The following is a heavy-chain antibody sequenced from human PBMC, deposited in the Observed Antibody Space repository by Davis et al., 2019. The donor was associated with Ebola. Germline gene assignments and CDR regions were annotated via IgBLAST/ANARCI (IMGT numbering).Heavy chain of an antibody. V-gene: IGHV4-34*01. J-gene: IGHJ4*02. CDR1: GGSFSGYY. CDR2: INHSGST. D-gene: IGHD1-26*01. Sequence: SETLSLTCAVYGGSFSGYYWSWIRQPPGKGLEWIGEINHSGSTNYNPSLKSRVTISVDTSKNQFSLKVTSVTAADTAVYYCARSTNQISLRASPFNWGQGSLVTVSS. CDR3: ARSTNQISLRASPFN.